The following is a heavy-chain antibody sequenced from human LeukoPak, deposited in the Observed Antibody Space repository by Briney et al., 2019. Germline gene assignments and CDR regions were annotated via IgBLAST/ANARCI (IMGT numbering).Heavy chain of an antibody. Sequence: GGSLRLSCAASGFTFRDYWMSWVRQAPGKGLEWVANIKHDGSEKYYVASVKGRFTISIDIPKNSLYLQMNSLRTEDTAEYFCVKDRGGYMKYKTFESWGQGTLVTVSS. V-gene: IGHV3-7*01. CDR1: GFTFRDYW. J-gene: IGHJ4*02. CDR2: IKHDGSEK. CDR3: VKDRGGYMKYKTFES. D-gene: IGHD5-12*01.